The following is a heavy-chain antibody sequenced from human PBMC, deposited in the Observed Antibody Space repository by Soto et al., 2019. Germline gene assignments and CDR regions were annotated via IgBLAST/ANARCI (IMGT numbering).Heavy chain of an antibody. CDR1: GGSISSSNW. V-gene: IGHV4-4*02. CDR3: ARGGPVLLWFGESDGFDY. Sequence: SETLSLTCAVSGGSISSSNWWSWVRQPPGKGLEWIGEIYHSGSTNYNPSLKSRVTISVDKSKNQFSLKLSSVTAADTAVYYCARGGPVLLWFGESDGFDYWGQGTLVTVS. J-gene: IGHJ4*02. D-gene: IGHD3-10*01. CDR2: IYHSGST.